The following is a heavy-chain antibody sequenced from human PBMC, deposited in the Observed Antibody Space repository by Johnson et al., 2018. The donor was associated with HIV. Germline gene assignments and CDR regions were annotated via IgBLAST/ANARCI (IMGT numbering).Heavy chain of an antibody. CDR1: GFTVSSNY. J-gene: IGHJ3*02. CDR2: IYSGGST. V-gene: IGHV3-66*01. D-gene: IGHD6-19*01. CDR3: ARGGGGSGWYGGAFDI. Sequence: MQLVESGGGLVQPGGSLRLSCAASGFTVSSNYMSWVRQAPGKGLEWVSIIYSGGSTYYADSVKGRFTISRDNSKDTLYLQMNSLRAEDTAVDYCARGGGGSGWYGGAFDIWGQGTMVTVSS.